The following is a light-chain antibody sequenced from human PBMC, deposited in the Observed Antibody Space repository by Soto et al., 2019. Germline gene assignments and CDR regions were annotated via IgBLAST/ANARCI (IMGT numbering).Light chain of an antibody. CDR2: AAS. J-gene: IGKJ3*01. Sequence: DIQMTQSPSSLSASVGDRVSITCRARQSISSYLNWYQQKPGKAPKLLIYAASTVQSGVPLRFSGSGSGTSFTLTISSLQPEDFATYYCQQTHSLTRSFGPGTKVIS. CDR3: QQTHSLTRS. CDR1: QSISSY. V-gene: IGKV1-39*01.